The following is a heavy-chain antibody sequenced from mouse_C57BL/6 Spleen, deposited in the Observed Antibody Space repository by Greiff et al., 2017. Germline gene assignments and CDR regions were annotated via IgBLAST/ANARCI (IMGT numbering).Heavy chain of an antibody. CDR2: ILPGSGST. V-gene: IGHV1-9*01. J-gene: IGHJ4*01. CDR1: GYTFTGYW. CDR3: ARWPYYGSSSYYYAMDY. Sequence: QVQLQQSGAELMKPGASVKLSCKATGYTFTGYWIEWVKQRPGHGLEWIGEILPGSGSTNYNGKFKGKATLTADKSSSTAYMQLSSLTSEDSAVYFCARWPYYGSSSYYYAMDYWGQGTSVTVSS. D-gene: IGHD1-1*01.